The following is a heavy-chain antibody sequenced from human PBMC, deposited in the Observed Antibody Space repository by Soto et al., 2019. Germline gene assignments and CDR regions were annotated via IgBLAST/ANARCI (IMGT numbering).Heavy chain of an antibody. CDR2: IYYSGST. V-gene: IGHV4-31*03. D-gene: IGHD3-22*01. Sequence: SETLSLTCTVSGGSISSGGYYWSWIRQHPGKGLEWIGYIYYSGSTYYNPSLKSRVTISVDTSKNQFSLKLSSVTAADTAVYYCARGAPKWYYDSSGFDYWGQGTLVTVSS. J-gene: IGHJ4*02. CDR3: ARGAPKWYYDSSGFDY. CDR1: GGSISSGGYY.